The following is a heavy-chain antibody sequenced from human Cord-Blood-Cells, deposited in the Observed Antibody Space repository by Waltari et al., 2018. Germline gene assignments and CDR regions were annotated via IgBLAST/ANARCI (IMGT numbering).Heavy chain of an antibody. CDR2: ISYDGSNK. V-gene: IGHV3-30*04. D-gene: IGHD6-13*01. J-gene: IGHJ4*02. CDR3: ARDMGKYSRSWYVEY. Sequence: QVQLVESGGGVVQPGRSLRLSCAASGFTFSSYAMHWVRQAPGKGLGWVEVISYDGSNKYYADSVNGRFTISGDTSKNTLYLQMTSLRAEDTTVYYCARDMGKYSRSWYVEYWGQGTLVTVSS. CDR1: GFTFSSYA.